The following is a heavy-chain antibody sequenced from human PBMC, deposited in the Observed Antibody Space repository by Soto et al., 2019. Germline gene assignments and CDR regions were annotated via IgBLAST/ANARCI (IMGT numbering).Heavy chain of an antibody. J-gene: IGHJ5*02. CDR3: ARGRYSSSRSINWFDP. V-gene: IGHV4-31*03. Sequence: QVQLQESGPGLVKPSQTLSLTCTVSGGSISSGGYYWSWIRQHPGKGLEWIGYIYYSGSTYYNPSLKSRVTISVDTSKNQFSLKLSSVTAADTAVYYCARGRYSSSRSINWFDPWGQGTLVTVSS. CDR1: GGSISSGGYY. D-gene: IGHD6-13*01. CDR2: IYYSGST.